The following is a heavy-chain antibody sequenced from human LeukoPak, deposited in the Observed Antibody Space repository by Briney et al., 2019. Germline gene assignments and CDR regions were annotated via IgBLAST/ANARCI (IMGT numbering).Heavy chain of an antibody. CDR3: TRDHRKQWLVLEARYYYYYMDV. J-gene: IGHJ6*03. D-gene: IGHD6-19*01. Sequence: ASVKVSCKASGYTFTTYHMHWVRQAPGQGREWMGWMNPNSGNTGYAQKFQGRGTITRNTSISTAYMELSSLRSEDTAVYYCTRDHRKQWLVLEARYYYYYMDVWGKGTTVTVSS. CDR2: MNPNSGNT. CDR1: GYTFTTYH. V-gene: IGHV1-8*03.